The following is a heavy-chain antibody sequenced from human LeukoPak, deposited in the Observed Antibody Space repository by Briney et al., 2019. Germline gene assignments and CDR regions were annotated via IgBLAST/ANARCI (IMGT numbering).Heavy chain of an antibody. CDR3: ASSYSSSWYGWYFDY. D-gene: IGHD6-13*01. V-gene: IGHV4-59*10. J-gene: IGHJ4*02. CDR2: IYTSGST. Sequence: PSETLSLTCAVYGGSFSGYYWSWIRQPAGKGLEWIGRIYTSGSTNYNPSLKSRVTMSVDTSKNQFSLKLSSVTAADTAVYYCASSYSSSWYGWYFDYWGQGTLVTVSS. CDR1: GGSFSGYY.